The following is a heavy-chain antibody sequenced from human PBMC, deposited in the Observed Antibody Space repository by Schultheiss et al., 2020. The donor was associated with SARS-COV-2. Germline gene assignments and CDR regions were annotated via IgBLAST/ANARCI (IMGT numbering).Heavy chain of an antibody. D-gene: IGHD6-6*01. CDR1: GYTFTSYY. J-gene: IGHJ2*01. V-gene: IGHV1-69*06. CDR2: IIPIFGTA. CDR3: ARVVGSSPYWYFDL. Sequence: SVKVSCKASGYTFTSYYMHWVRQAPGQGLEWMGGIIPIFGTANYAQKFQGRVTITADKSTSTAYMELSSLRSEDTAVYYCARVVGSSPYWYFDLWGRGTLVTVSS.